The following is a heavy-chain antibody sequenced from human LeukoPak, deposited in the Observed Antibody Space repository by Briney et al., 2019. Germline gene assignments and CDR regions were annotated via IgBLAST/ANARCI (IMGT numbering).Heavy chain of an antibody. CDR1: GGSISSSSYY. D-gene: IGHD5-12*01. CDR2: IYYSGST. J-gene: IGHJ6*03. Sequence: SETLSFTCTVSGGSISSSSYYWGWIRQPPGKGLEWIGSIYYSGSTYYNPSLKSRVTISVDTSKNQFSLKLSSVTAADTAVYYCASSGYDTYYYYYMDVWGKGTTVTISS. V-gene: IGHV4-39*01. CDR3: ASSGYDTYYYYYMDV.